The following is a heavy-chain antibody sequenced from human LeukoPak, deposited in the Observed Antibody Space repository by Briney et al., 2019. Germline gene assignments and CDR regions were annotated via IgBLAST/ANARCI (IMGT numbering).Heavy chain of an antibody. J-gene: IGHJ4*02. D-gene: IGHD3-22*01. V-gene: IGHV3-30*01. Sequence: GRSLRLSCAASGFTFSSYAMHWVRQAPGKGLEWVAVISYDGSNKYYADSVKGRFTISRDNSKNTLYLQMNSLRAEDTAVYYCARDPYYDSSGYPTQFDYWGQGTLVTVSS. CDR2: ISYDGSNK. CDR1: GFTFSSYA. CDR3: ARDPYYDSSGYPTQFDY.